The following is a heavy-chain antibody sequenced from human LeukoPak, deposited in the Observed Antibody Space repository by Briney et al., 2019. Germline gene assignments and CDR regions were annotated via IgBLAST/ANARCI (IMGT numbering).Heavy chain of an antibody. CDR1: GFTFSSYW. Sequence: GGSLRLSCAASGFTFSSYWVSWVRQAPGKGLQSVAYISQDVSHKYYVDSVKGRFTISRDNAKNSLHLEMNSLRAEDTALYYCARVGYNGWNFENWGQGNLVTVSS. CDR2: ISQDVSHK. CDR3: ARVGYNGWNFEN. D-gene: IGHD5-12*01. J-gene: IGHJ4*02. V-gene: IGHV3-7*01.